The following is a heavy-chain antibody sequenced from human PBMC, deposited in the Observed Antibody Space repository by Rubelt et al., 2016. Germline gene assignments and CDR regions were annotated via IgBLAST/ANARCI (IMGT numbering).Heavy chain of an antibody. CDR3: ARDRLPYDY. CDR2: INHSGST. V-gene: IGHV4-34*10. CDR1: GGSFSGYY. J-gene: IGHJ4*02. Sequence: QVQLQESGPGLVKPSETLSLTCAVYGGSFSGYYWSWIRQPPGKGLEWIGEINHSGSTNYNPPPKSRFTISVDTSKNQFSLKLSSVTAADTAVYYCARDRLPYDYWGQGTLVTVSS. D-gene: IGHD3-16*01.